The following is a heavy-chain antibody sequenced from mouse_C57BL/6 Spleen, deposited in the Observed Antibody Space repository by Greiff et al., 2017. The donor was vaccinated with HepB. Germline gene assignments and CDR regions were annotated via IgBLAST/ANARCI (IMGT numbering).Heavy chain of an antibody. D-gene: IGHD1-1*01. J-gene: IGHJ3*01. CDR3: ARGSNYYGRGDVDFAY. Sequence: EVQLVESGGGLVKPGGSLKLSCAASGFTFSSYAMSWVRQTPEKRLEWVATISDGGSYTYYPDNVKGRFTISRDNAKNNLYLQMSHLKSEDTAMYYCARGSNYYGRGDVDFAYWGQGTLVTVSA. V-gene: IGHV5-4*01. CDR1: GFTFSSYA. CDR2: ISDGGSYT.